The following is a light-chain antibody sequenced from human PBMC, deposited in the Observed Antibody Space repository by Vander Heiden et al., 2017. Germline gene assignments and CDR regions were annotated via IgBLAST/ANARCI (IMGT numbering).Light chain of an antibody. V-gene: IGLV2-14*03. CDR2: DVS. CDR3: CSYTSSSTLYV. J-gene: IGLJ1*01. Sequence: QSALTQPASVSGSPGQSITIPCTGSSSDIGGYNCVSWYQQHPGKAPKLMIHDVSDRPSGVSNRFSGSKSGNTASLTISGLQAEDEADYYCCSYTSSSTLYVFGTGTKVTVL. CDR1: SSDIGGYNC.